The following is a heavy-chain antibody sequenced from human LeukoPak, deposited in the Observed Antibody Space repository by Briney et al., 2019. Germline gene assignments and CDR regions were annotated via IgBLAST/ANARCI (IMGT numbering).Heavy chain of an antibody. V-gene: IGHV3-7*04. CDR3: ARGRYSSGWYHDF. CDR2: IKHDGTET. CDR1: GFTLSNFW. Sequence: GGSLRLSCAASGFTLSNFWMTWVRQAPGKGLEWVANIKHDGTETKYVDSVKGRFTISRDNAKNSLYLQMNSLRAEDTAVYFCARGRYSSGWYHDFWGQGALVTVSS. J-gene: IGHJ4*02. D-gene: IGHD6-19*01.